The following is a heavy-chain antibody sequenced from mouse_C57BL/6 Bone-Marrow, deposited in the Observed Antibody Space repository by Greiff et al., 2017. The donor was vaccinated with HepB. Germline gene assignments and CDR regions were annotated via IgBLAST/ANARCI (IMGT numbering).Heavy chain of an antibody. CDR2: ISSGSSTI. D-gene: IGHD2-2*01. Sequence: EVKVEESGGGLVKPGGSLKLSCAASGFTFSDYGMHWVRQAPEKGLEWVAYISSGSSTIYYADTVKGRFTISRDNAKNTLFLQMTSLRSEDTAMYYCATFTRVTPYYFDDWGQGTTLTVSS. CDR1: GFTFSDYG. CDR3: ATFTRVTPYYFDD. V-gene: IGHV5-17*01. J-gene: IGHJ2*01.